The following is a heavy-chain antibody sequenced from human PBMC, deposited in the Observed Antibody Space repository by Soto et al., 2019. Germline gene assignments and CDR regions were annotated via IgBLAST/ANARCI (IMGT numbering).Heavy chain of an antibody. V-gene: IGHV3-53*01. Sequence: GGSLRLSCVASGLTVSHNYMAWVRQAPEMGLEWVSILYTEGTTYYADSVKGRFTVSRDNSKNTLYLQMNSLRAEDTAVYYCAKDQAEGGYTYGFFYYYGLDVWGQGTTVTVSS. CDR2: LYTEGTT. D-gene: IGHD5-18*01. J-gene: IGHJ6*02. CDR1: GLTVSHNY. CDR3: AKDQAEGGYTYGFFYYYGLDV.